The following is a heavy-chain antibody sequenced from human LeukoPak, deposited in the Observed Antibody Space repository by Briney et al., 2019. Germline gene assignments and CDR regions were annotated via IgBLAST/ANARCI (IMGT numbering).Heavy chain of an antibody. Sequence: GGSLRLSCAASGFTFSNYWMSWVRQAPGKGLEWVANIKPDGSGEYYVDSVKGRFIISRDNAKNSVYLQMNSLRAEDTAVYYMLTSMGYWGQGTLVTVSS. CDR1: GFTFSNYW. D-gene: IGHD3-9*01. J-gene: IGHJ4*02. V-gene: IGHV3-7*01. CDR2: IKPDGSGE. CDR3: LTSMGY.